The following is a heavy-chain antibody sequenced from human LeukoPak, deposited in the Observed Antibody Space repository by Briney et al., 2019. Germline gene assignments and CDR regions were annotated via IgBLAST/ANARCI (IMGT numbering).Heavy chain of an antibody. D-gene: IGHD4-23*01. J-gene: IGHJ4*02. V-gene: IGHV4-30-4*08. CDR2: IYYSGST. Sequence: SETLSLTCTVSGGSISSGDYYWSWIRQPPGKGLEWIGYIYYSGSTNYNPSLKSRVTISVDTSKNQFSLKLSSVTAADTAVYYCARRPTVVTPFDYWGQGTLVTVSS. CDR3: ARRPTVVTPFDY. CDR1: GGSISSGDYY.